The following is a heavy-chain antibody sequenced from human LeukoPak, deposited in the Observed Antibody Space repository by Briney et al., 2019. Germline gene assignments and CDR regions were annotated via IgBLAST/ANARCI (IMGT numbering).Heavy chain of an antibody. CDR1: GGSISSSNW. Sequence: SETLFLTCAVSGGSISSSNWWTWVRQPPGKGLEWIGELHRSGITNYNASLQSRVTISVDESNTQFSLKLSSVTAADTAVYYCAVATGGWDIWGQGTMVTVSS. J-gene: IGHJ3*02. CDR2: LHRSGIT. D-gene: IGHD1-14*01. CDR3: AVATGGWDI. V-gene: IGHV4-4*02.